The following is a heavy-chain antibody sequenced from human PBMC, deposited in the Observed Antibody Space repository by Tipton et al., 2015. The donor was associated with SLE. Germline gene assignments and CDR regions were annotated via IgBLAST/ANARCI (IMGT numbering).Heavy chain of an antibody. CDR1: GGSFSNDDYY. Sequence: TLSLTCSVSGGSFSNDDYYWSWIRQHPGEGLEWIGLIYYSGSTYYNPSLRSRVTISVDTSKNQFSLKLSSVTAVDTAVYYCARTLGVGYCSGGACFEPFDSWGQGTLVTVSS. CDR3: ARTLGVGYCSGGACFEPFDS. V-gene: IGHV4-31*03. D-gene: IGHD2-15*01. CDR2: IYYSGST. J-gene: IGHJ4*02.